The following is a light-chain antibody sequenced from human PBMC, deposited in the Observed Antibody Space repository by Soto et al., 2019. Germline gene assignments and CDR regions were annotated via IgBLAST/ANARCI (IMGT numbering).Light chain of an antibody. CDR3: LQDYNYPWT. Sequence: AIQMTQSPSSLSASVGDRVTITCRATQGIRNDLGWYQQKPGKAPKLLIYAASSLQSGVPSRFSGSGSGTDFTLTISSLQPEDFATCYCLQDYNYPWTFGQGTKVEIK. CDR1: QGIRND. J-gene: IGKJ1*01. V-gene: IGKV1-6*01. CDR2: AAS.